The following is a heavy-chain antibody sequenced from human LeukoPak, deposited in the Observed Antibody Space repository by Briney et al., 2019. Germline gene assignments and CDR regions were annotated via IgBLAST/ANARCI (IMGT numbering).Heavy chain of an antibody. D-gene: IGHD3-22*01. CDR3: ARGAPSTGYSLCAY. CDR1: GFTFSDYG. Sequence: GGSLKLSCAASGFTFSDYGMHWVRQAPGRGLGGVAAICQDESKKDCADSAKGRLAIYRDNSKSTLYLQMNRLRAEDTAVYYCARGAPSTGYSLCAYWGQGTLVTVSS. CDR2: ICQDESKK. J-gene: IGHJ4*02. V-gene: IGHV3-33*01.